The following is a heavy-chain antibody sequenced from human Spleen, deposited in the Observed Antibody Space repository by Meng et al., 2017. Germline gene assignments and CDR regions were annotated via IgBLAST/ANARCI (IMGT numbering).Heavy chain of an antibody. CDR2: ISSSGSTI. CDR3: ARELGSSWCDY. J-gene: IGHJ4*02. CDR1: EFTFSNYW. V-gene: IGHV3-48*04. Sequence: GESLKISCAASEFTFSNYWLTWVRQAPGKGLEWVSYISSSGSTIYYADSVKGRFTISRDNAKNSLYLQMNSLRAEDTAVYYCARELGSSWCDYWGQGTLVTVSS. D-gene: IGHD6-13*01.